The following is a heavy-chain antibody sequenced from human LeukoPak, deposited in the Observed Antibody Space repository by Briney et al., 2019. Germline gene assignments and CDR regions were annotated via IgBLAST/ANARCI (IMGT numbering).Heavy chain of an antibody. CDR3: ARAMVRGASDY. V-gene: IGHV3-48*01. Sequence: PGGSLRLSCAASGFTFSSYSVNWVRQAPGKGLEWVSYISSGSSTIYYADSVKGRFTISRDNAKNSLYLQMNSLRAEDTAVYYCARAMVRGASDYWGQGTLVTVSS. D-gene: IGHD3-10*01. CDR1: GFTFSSYS. J-gene: IGHJ4*02. CDR2: ISSGSSTI.